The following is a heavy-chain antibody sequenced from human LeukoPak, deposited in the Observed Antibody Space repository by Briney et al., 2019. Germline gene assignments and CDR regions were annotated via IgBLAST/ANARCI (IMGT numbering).Heavy chain of an antibody. CDR1: GFTFSSYW. V-gene: IGHV3-7*01. Sequence: GGSLRLSCAASGFTFSSYWMSWVRQAPGKGLEWVANIKQDGSEKYYVDSVKGRFTISRDNAKNSLYLQMNSLRAEDTAVFYCARGPDIAAAGATYLEFDYWGQGTLVTVSS. CDR2: IKQDGSEK. J-gene: IGHJ4*02. CDR3: ARGPDIAAAGATYLEFDY. D-gene: IGHD6-13*01.